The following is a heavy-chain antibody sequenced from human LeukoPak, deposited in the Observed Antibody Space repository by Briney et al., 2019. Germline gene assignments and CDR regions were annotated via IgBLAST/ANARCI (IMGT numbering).Heavy chain of an antibody. J-gene: IGHJ4*02. Sequence: GGSLRLSCAASGLPFSSYEMNWVRQAPGKGLEWVSYISSSGNAIYYADSVKGRFTISRDNAKNSLYLQMSILRAEDTAVYYCARGPRIAAAGTGYWGQGTLVTVSS. V-gene: IGHV3-48*03. CDR3: ARGPRIAAAGTGY. CDR1: GLPFSSYE. D-gene: IGHD6-13*01. CDR2: ISSSGNAI.